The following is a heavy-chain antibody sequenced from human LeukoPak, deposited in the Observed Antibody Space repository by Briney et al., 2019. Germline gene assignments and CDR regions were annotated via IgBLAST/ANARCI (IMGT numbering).Heavy chain of an antibody. J-gene: IGHJ3*02. Sequence: SETLSLTCTVSGGSISSSSYYWGWIRQPPGKGLEWIGSIYYSGSTYYNPSLKSRVTISVDTSKNQFSLKLSSVTAADTAVYYCARARPNREYDAFDIWGQGTMVTVSS. D-gene: IGHD3-10*01. CDR1: GGSISSSSYY. CDR3: ARARPNREYDAFDI. CDR2: IYYSGST. V-gene: IGHV4-39*01.